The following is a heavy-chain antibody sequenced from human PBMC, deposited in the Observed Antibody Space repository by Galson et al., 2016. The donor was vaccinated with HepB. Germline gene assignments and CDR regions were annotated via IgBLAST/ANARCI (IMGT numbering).Heavy chain of an antibody. CDR1: GFTFSDYA. CDR2: ISGNGGRT. J-gene: IGHJ4*02. V-gene: IGHV3-23*01. CDR3: AQSSYDYVWGSYRFDS. Sequence: SLRLSCAASGFTFSDYAMSWVRQAPGKGLEWVSGISGNGGRTYYADSVEGRFIISRDNSKTTSYLQMNSLRAEDTAIYYCAQSSYDYVWGSYRFDSWGQGTLVTVSS. D-gene: IGHD3-16*02.